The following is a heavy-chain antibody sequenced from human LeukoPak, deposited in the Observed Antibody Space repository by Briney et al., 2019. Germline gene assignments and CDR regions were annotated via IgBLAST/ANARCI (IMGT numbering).Heavy chain of an antibody. V-gene: IGHV3-7*01. CDR2: IKQDGSEK. CDR1: GFTFSSYW. J-gene: IGHJ6*02. CDR3: ARESGSYTGAHYYDSSGYYYAYRGTDCGMDV. Sequence: GGSLRLSCAASGFTFSSYWMSWVRQAPGKGLEWVANIKQDGSEKSYVDSVKGRFTISRDNAKNSLYLQMNSLRAEDTAVYYCARESGSYTGAHYYDSSGYYYAYRGTDCGMDVWGQGTTVTVSS. D-gene: IGHD3-22*01.